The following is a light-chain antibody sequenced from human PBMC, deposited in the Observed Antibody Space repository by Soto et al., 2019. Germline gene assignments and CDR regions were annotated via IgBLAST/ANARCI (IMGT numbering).Light chain of an antibody. CDR1: QGISSA. CDR2: DAS. J-gene: IGKJ3*01. Sequence: AIQLTQSPSSLSASVGDRVTITCRASQGISSALAWYQQKPGKAPKLLIYDASSLESGVPSRFSGSGSGTDFTLTISSLQPEDFATYYWQQFTDAFTFGPGTNVDIK. V-gene: IGKV1-13*02. CDR3: QQFTDAFT.